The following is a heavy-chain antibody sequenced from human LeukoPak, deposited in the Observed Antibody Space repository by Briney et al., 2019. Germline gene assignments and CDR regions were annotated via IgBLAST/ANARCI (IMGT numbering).Heavy chain of an antibody. CDR2: IRYDGSNK. CDR1: GFTFSSYG. J-gene: IGHJ4*02. V-gene: IGHV3-30*02. CDR3: AKDGKGEWLLSAVEGHFDY. Sequence: PGGSLRLSCAASGFTFSSYGMHWVRQAPGKGLEWVAFIRYDGSNKYYADSVKGRFTISRDNSKNTLYLQMNSLRAEDTAVYYCAKDGKGEWLLSAVEGHFDYRGQGTLVTVSS. D-gene: IGHD3-3*01.